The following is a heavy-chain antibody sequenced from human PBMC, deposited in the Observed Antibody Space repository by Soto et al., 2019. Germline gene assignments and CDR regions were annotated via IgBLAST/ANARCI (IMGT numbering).Heavy chain of an antibody. CDR1: GYTFTGYY. D-gene: IGHD2-15*01. Sequence: ASVKVSCKASGYTFTGYYMHWLRQAPGQGLEWMGWINPNSGGTNYAQKFQGRVTMTRDTSISTAYMELSRLRSDDTAVYYCARATCGGSCYWFDPWGQGTLVTVSS. CDR2: INPNSGGT. V-gene: IGHV1-2*02. CDR3: ARATCGGSCYWFDP. J-gene: IGHJ5*02.